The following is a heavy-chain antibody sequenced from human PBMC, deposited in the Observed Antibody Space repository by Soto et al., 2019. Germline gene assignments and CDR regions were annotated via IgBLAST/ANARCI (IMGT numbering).Heavy chain of an antibody. CDR3: ARDAPYDFWSGYEYYYYMDV. D-gene: IGHD3-3*01. CDR2: IIPIFGTA. J-gene: IGHJ6*03. Sequence: SVKVSCKASGGTFSSYAISWVRQAPGQGLEWMGGIIPIFGTANYAQKFQGRVTITADESTSTAYMELSSLRSEDTAVYYCARDAPYDFWSGYEYYYYMDVWGKGTTVTVSS. CDR1: GGTFSSYA. V-gene: IGHV1-69*13.